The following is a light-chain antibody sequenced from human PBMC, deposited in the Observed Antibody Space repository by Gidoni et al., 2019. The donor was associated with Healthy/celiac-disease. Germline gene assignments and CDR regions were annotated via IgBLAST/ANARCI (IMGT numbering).Light chain of an antibody. CDR2: WAS. CDR1: QSVLYSSNNKNY. CDR3: QQYYSTPYT. Sequence: DIVMTQSPDSLAVSLGERATINCKSSQSVLYSSNNKNYLAWYQQKPVQPPKLLIYWASTRESGVPDRFSGSGSGTDFTLTISSLQAEDVAVYYCQQYYSTPYTFGQGTQLEIK. J-gene: IGKJ2*01. V-gene: IGKV4-1*01.